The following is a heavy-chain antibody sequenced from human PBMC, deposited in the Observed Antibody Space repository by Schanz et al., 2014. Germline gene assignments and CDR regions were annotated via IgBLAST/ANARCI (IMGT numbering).Heavy chain of an antibody. CDR2: ITAYNGDT. CDR3: TRGGYSSGWYDRDIAHFDY. D-gene: IGHD6-19*01. Sequence: QVHLVQSGAEVKKPGSSVKVSCKASGGTFSSDTFSWVRQAPGQGLEWMGWITAYNGDTNYALKLQGRVTMTTDTSTGTAYMELRSLRSDDTALYYCTRGGYSSGWYDRDIAHFDYWGQGTLVTVSS. V-gene: IGHV1-18*01. J-gene: IGHJ4*02. CDR1: GGTFSSDT.